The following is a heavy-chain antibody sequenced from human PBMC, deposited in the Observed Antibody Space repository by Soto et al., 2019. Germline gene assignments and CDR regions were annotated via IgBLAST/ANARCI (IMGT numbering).Heavy chain of an antibody. CDR3: ARCGSGSYYYYYYYMDV. J-gene: IGHJ6*03. Sequence: QVQLVQSGDEVKKPGASVKVSCKASGYTFTSYDINWVRQATGQGLEWMGWMNPNSGNTGYAQKFQGRVIMTRNTSISTAYMELSSLRSEDTSVYFWARCGSGSYYYYYYYMDVCCKGPTVTVSS. CDR1: GYTFTSYD. D-gene: IGHD3-10*01. CDR2: MNPNSGNT. V-gene: IGHV1-8*01.